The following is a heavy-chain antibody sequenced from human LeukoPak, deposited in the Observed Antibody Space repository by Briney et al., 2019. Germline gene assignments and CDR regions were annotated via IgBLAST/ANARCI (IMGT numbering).Heavy chain of an antibody. CDR1: GYTLTELS. V-gene: IGHV1-24*01. D-gene: IGHD3-10*01. J-gene: IGHJ5*02. Sequence: ASVKVSCTVSGYTLTELSMHWVRQAPGKGLEWMGGFDPEDGETIYAQKFQGRVTMTRDTSISTAYMELSRLRSDDTAVYYCARSTLLDPNWFDPWGQGTLVTVSS. CDR3: ARSTLLDPNWFDP. CDR2: FDPEDGET.